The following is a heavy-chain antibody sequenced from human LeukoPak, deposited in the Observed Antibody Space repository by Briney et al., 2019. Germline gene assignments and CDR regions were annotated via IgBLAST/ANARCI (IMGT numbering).Heavy chain of an antibody. Sequence: ASVKVSCKASGYTFTSYGIGWVRQAPGQGLEWMGWISAYNGNTNYAQKLQGRVIMTTDTSTSTAYMELRSLRSDDTAVYYCARVEGYCSSTSCYMMENWFDPWGQGTLVTVSS. J-gene: IGHJ5*02. CDR3: ARVEGYCSSTSCYMMENWFDP. V-gene: IGHV1-18*01. CDR1: GYTFTSYG. CDR2: ISAYNGNT. D-gene: IGHD2-2*02.